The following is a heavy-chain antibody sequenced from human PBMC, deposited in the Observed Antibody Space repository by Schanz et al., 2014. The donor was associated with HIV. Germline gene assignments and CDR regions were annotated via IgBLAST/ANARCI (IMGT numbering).Heavy chain of an antibody. J-gene: IGHJ6*02. D-gene: IGHD2-21*02. CDR1: GFTFDDYD. CDR3: ARDRMTANWKNSMDL. CDR2: ISWNSGSR. Sequence: EVQLAESGGGLVQPGRSLRLFCEASGFTFDDYDMHWVRQVPGKGLEWVSSISWNSGSRGYADSVKGRFTISRDNSKNTLYLQMNSLRAEDTAVYYCARDRMTANWKNSMDLWGQGTTVTVSS. V-gene: IGHV3-9*01.